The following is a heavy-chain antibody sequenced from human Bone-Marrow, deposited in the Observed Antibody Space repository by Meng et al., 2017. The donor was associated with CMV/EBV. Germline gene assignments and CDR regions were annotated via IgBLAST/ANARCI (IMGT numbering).Heavy chain of an antibody. V-gene: IGHV4-59*01. J-gene: IGHJ6*02. Sequence: GSLRLSCAVTGCSISSYYWSWIRQPPGKGLEWIGYIYYSGSTNYNPSLKSRVTISVDTSKNQFSLKLSSVTAADTAVYYCAREETGTWDFVFYYYYYGMDVWGQGTTVTVSS. CDR1: GCSISSYY. CDR2: IYYSGST. D-gene: IGHD1-1*01. CDR3: AREETGTWDFVFYYYYYGMDV.